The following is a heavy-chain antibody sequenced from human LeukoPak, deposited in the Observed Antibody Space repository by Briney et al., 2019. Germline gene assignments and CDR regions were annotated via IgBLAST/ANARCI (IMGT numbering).Heavy chain of an antibody. V-gene: IGHV3-66*02. CDR1: GFTVSSNY. J-gene: IGHJ4*02. CDR2: IYSGGST. D-gene: IGHD5-18*01. CDR3: VRVGYSYGYGDWNHFDY. Sequence: GGSLRLSCAASGFTVSSNYMSWVRQAPGKGPEWVSIIYSGGSTYYADSVKGRFTISRDNSKNTLYLQMNSLRVEDTAVYFCVRVGYSYGYGDWNHFDYWGQGTLVTVSS.